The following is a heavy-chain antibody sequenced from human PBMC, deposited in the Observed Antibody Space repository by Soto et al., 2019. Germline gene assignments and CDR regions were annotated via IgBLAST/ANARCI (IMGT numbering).Heavy chain of an antibody. CDR1: GFTFSNYA. J-gene: IGHJ4*02. D-gene: IGHD1-26*01. CDR2: ISGSGGST. Sequence: GGSVRLSCSASGFTFSNYAMSWVRQSPGKGLEWVSGISGSGGSTYYADSVKGRFTISRDNSKNTLYLQMNSLRAEDTAVYYCARDHQWDFDLWGQGVVVTVSS. CDR3: ARDHQWDFDL. V-gene: IGHV3-23*01.